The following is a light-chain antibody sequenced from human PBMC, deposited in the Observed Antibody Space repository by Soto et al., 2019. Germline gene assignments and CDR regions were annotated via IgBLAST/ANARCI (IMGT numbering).Light chain of an antibody. CDR1: SSDVGGYNY. CDR3: SSYTSSSTPEV. J-gene: IGLJ2*01. CDR2: DVS. V-gene: IGLV2-14*01. Sequence: QSVLTQPASVSGSPGQSITISCTGTSSDVGGYNYVSWYQQQLGKAPKLIIYDVSNRPSGVSNRFSGSKSGNTASLTISGLQAEDEADYYCSSYTSSSTPEVFGGGTKLTVL.